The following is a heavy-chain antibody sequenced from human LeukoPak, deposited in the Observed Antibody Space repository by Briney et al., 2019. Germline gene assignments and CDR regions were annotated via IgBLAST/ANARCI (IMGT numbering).Heavy chain of an antibody. J-gene: IGHJ5*02. D-gene: IGHD3-10*01. CDR3: ARTPYYGSGSRISP. CDR1: GYTFTSYG. CDR2: MNPNSGNT. Sequence: ASVTVSCKASGYTFTSYGISWVRQATGQGLEWMGWMNPNSGNTGYAQKFQGRVTMTRNTSISTAYMELSSLRSEDTAVYYCARTPYYGSGSRISPWGQGTLVTVSS. V-gene: IGHV1-8*02.